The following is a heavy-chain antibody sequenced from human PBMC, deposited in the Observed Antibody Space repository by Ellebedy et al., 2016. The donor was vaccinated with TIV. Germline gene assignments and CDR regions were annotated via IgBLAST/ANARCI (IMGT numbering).Heavy chain of an antibody. J-gene: IGHJ3*02. CDR3: ARALYCYDISGYHQSGFDI. D-gene: IGHD3-22*01. CDR1: GFTFNNHW. CDR2: ISGDATTT. V-gene: IGHV3-74*01. Sequence: PGGSLRLSCAASGFTFNNHWMHWVRQTPGKGPVWVSRISGDATTTAYADSVKGLFSISAEDAKNTLSLQMNSLTAEDTAVYYCARALYCYDISGYHQSGFDIWGQGTMVTVSS.